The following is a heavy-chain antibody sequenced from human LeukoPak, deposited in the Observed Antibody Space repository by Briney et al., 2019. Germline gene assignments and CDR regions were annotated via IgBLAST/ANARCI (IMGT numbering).Heavy chain of an antibody. CDR2: MNPNSDNT. Sequence: ASVKVSCKASGYTFTSYDINWVRQATGQGLEWMGWMNPNSDNTGYAQKFQGRVTMTRNTSISTAYMELSSLRSEDTAVYYCARGDCSSTSCYDYFDYWGQGTLVTVSS. D-gene: IGHD2-2*01. CDR3: ARGDCSSTSCYDYFDY. V-gene: IGHV1-8*01. CDR1: GYTFTSYD. J-gene: IGHJ4*02.